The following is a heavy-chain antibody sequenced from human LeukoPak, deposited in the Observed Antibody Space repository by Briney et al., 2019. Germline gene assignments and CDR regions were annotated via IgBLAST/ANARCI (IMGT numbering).Heavy chain of an antibody. Sequence: GRSLRLSCAASGFTFSSYAMHWVRQAPGKGLEWVSVIYSGGSTYYADSVKGRFTISRHNSKNTLYLQMNSLRAEDTAVYYCARGYGDYQWAFDIWGQGTMVTVSS. D-gene: IGHD4-17*01. J-gene: IGHJ3*02. CDR2: IYSGGST. CDR1: GFTFSSYA. V-gene: IGHV3-53*04. CDR3: ARGYGDYQWAFDI.